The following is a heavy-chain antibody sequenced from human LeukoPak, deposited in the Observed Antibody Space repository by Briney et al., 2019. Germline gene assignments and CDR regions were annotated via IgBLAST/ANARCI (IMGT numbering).Heavy chain of an antibody. V-gene: IGHV3-30*04. J-gene: IGHJ4*02. Sequence: HSGGSLRLSCAASGFTFSSYAMYWVRQAPGKGLEWVAVVSYDGSNKFHADSVKGRFTISRDNSKNTLYLQMNSLRAEDTAVYYCARDWSLGYSIDYWGQGTLVTVSS. CDR2: VSYDGSNK. D-gene: IGHD5-18*01. CDR3: ARDWSLGYSIDY. CDR1: GFTFSSYA.